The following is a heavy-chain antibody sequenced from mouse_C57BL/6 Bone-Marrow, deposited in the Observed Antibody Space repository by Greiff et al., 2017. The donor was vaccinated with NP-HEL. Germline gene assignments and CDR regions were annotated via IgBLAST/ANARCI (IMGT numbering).Heavy chain of an antibody. CDR1: GYSITSGYY. V-gene: IGHV3-6*01. Sequence: DVKLVESGPGLVKPSQSLSLTCSVTGYSITSGYYWNWIRQFPGNKLEWMGYISYDGSNNYNPSLKNRISITRDTSKNQFFLKLNSVTTEDTATYYCARGGLGYFDYWGQGTTLTVSS. CDR3: ARGGLGYFDY. CDR2: ISYDGSN. J-gene: IGHJ2*01. D-gene: IGHD4-1*01.